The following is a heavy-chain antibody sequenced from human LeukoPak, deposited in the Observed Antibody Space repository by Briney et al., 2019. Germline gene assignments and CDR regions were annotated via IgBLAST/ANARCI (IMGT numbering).Heavy chain of an antibody. V-gene: IGHV4-38-2*01. CDR2: IYHSGST. D-gene: IGHD6-19*01. Sequence: YPSETLSLTCAVSGYSISSGYYWGWIRQPPGKGLEWIGNIYHSGSTYYNPSLKSRVTISIDTPKNQFSLKLSSVTAANTAVYCGARLGIAVAGTLDYWGQGTLVTVSS. CDR1: GYSISSGYY. CDR3: ARLGIAVAGTLDY. J-gene: IGHJ4*02.